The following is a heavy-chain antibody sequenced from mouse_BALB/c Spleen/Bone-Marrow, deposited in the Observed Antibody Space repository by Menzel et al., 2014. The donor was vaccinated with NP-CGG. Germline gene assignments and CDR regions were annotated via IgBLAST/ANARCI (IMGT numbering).Heavy chain of an antibody. CDR1: GFNIKDTY. J-gene: IGHJ2*01. Sequence: VQLKHSGAELVKSGASVKLSCTASGFNIKDTYMHWVKQRPEQGLEWIGRIDPANGNTKYDPKFQGKATITADTSSNTAYLQLSSLTSEDTAVYYCARYYYGTLLDYWGQGTTLTVSS. V-gene: IGHV14-3*02. D-gene: IGHD1-1*01. CDR2: IDPANGNT. CDR3: ARYYYGTLLDY.